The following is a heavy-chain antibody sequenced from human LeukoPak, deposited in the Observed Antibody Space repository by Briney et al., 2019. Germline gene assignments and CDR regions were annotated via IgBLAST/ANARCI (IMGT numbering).Heavy chain of an antibody. CDR3: ARQGGSSSPYYYYYMDV. J-gene: IGHJ6*03. V-gene: IGHV4-38-2*01. D-gene: IGHD6-13*01. Sequence: PSETLSLTCAVSGYPISGGYYWGWFRQPPGKGLEWIGCIFHSGNTYYNPSLKSRVSISVDTSKNHFSLKLTSVTAAGSAVYYCARQGGSSSPYYYYYMDVWGKGTTVTVSS. CDR1: GYPISGGYY. CDR2: IFHSGNT.